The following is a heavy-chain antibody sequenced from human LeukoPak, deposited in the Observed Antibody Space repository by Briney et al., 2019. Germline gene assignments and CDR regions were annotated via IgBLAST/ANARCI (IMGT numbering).Heavy chain of an antibody. V-gene: IGHV4-30-4*08. J-gene: IGHJ4*02. CDR3: AREGRIAVAGLFDY. CDR2: IYYSGST. CDR1: GGSISSGDYY. Sequence: SQTLPLTCTVSGGSISSGDYYWSWIRQPPGKGLEWIGYIYYSGSTYYNPSLKSRVTISVDTSKNQFSLKLSSVTAADTAVYYCAREGRIAVAGLFDYWGQGTLVTVSS. D-gene: IGHD6-19*01.